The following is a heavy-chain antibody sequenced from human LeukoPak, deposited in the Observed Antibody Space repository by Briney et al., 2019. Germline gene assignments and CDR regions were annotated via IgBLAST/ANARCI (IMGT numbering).Heavy chain of an antibody. V-gene: IGHV4-59*01. J-gene: IGHJ4*02. CDR2: ISYSGST. CDR1: GGSISSYY. CDR3: ARGSIAAAGPEVGSYYFDY. Sequence: TSETLSLTCTVSGGSISSYYWSWIRQPPGKGLEWIGYISYSGSTNYNPSLKSRVTISVDTSKNQFSLKLSSVTAADTAVYYCARGSIAAAGPEVGSYYFDYWGQGTLVTVSA. D-gene: IGHD6-13*01.